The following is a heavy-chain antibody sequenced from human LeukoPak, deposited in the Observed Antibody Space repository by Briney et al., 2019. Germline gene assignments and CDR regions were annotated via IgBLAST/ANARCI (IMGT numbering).Heavy chain of an antibody. D-gene: IGHD6-13*01. CDR3: AKGDHQLAFYGIDV. V-gene: IGHV3-23*01. Sequence: GGSLRLSCAASGFTFSSYAMSWVRQAPGKGLEWVSGITGNGGSTYYADSVKGRFTISRGNSKNTLYLQMNSLRAEDTAVYYCAKGDHQLAFYGIDVWGQGTTVTVSS. CDR1: GFTFSSYA. CDR2: ITGNGGST. J-gene: IGHJ6*02.